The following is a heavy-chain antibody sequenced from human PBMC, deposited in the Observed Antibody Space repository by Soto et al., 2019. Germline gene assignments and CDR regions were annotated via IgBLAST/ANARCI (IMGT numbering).Heavy chain of an antibody. D-gene: IGHD3-3*01. CDR3: ARGIFGVVIDSYNWFDP. CDR2: IDAGNGNT. J-gene: IGHJ5*02. CDR1: GYTFTSYA. V-gene: IGHV1-3*01. Sequence: VASVKVSCKASGYTFTSYAMHWVRQAPGQRLEWMGWIDAGNGNTKYSQKFQGRVTITRDTSASTAYMELSSLRSEDTAVYYCARGIFGVVIDSYNWFDPWGQGTLVTVSS.